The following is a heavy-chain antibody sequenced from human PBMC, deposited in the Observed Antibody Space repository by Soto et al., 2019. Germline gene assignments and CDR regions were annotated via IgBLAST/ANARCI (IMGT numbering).Heavy chain of an antibody. J-gene: IGHJ4*02. V-gene: IGHV3-23*01. CDR3: AKDQAASITMVRGVTDY. D-gene: IGHD3-10*01. CDR1: GFTFSSYA. CDR2: ISGSGGST. Sequence: EVQLLESGGGLVQPGGSLRLSCAASGFTFSSYAMSWVRQAPGKGLEWVSAISGSGGSTYYADSVKGRFTISRDNSKNTLYQQMNSLRAEDTAVYYCAKDQAASITMVRGVTDYWGQGTLVTVSS.